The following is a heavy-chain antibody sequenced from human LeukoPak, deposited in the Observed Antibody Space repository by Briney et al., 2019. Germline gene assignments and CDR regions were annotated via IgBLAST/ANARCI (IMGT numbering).Heavy chain of an antibody. V-gene: IGHV1-46*01. Sequence: ASVKVSCKASGYTFTGYYVHWVRQAPGQGLEWMGIINPSSGSPTYAQNFQGRVTMTRDTSTSTVYMELSSLRSEDTAVYYCARNLVTVNAFDIWGQGTMVTVSS. CDR1: GYTFTGYY. D-gene: IGHD2-21*02. CDR2: INPSSGSP. CDR3: ARNLVTVNAFDI. J-gene: IGHJ3*02.